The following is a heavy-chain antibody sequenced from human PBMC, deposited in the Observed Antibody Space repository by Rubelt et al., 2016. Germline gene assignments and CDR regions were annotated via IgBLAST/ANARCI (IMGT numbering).Heavy chain of an antibody. CDR1: GYSFTSYW. CDR2: IDPSDSYS. CDR3: ARHGQVQSGDAFDI. V-gene: IGHV5-10-1*03. Sequence: EVQLVQSGAEVKKPGESLRISCKGSGYSFTSYWISWVRQMPGKGLEWMGRIDPSDSYSNYSPSFEGHVTSSADKSISTAYLQWSSLKASDTAIYYCARHGQVQSGDAFDIWGQGTMVTVSS. J-gene: IGHJ3*02. D-gene: IGHD1-26*01.